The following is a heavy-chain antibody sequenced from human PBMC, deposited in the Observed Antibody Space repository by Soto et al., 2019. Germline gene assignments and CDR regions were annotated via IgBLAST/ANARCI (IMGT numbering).Heavy chain of an antibody. J-gene: IGHJ5*01. D-gene: IGHD1-1*01. CDR2: VHISGHS. Sequence: QVHLQESGPGLVAPSGTLSLTCTLSVGSVRAPDWWNWVRQSPDKGLEWIAEVHISGHSNYNPLLRSRVSMSIGSSKNQFYLNLNSVTAADTAIYYCARVRQGCSANNCYFDPWGQGTQVTISS. V-gene: IGHV4-4*02. CDR3: ARVRQGCSANNCYFDP. CDR1: VGSVRAPDW.